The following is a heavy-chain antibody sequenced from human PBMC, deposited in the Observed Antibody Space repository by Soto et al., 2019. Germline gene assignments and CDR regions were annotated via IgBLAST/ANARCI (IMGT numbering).Heavy chain of an antibody. CDR2: INHSGST. D-gene: IGHD5-18*01. J-gene: IGHJ4*02. V-gene: IGHV4-34*01. CDR1: GGSFSGYY. Sequence: SETLSLTCAVYGGSFSGYYWSWIRQPPGKGLEWIGEINHSGSTNYNPSLKSRVTISVDTSKNQFSLKLSSVTAADTAVYYCARVSRYSYGYDYFDYWGQGTLVTVSS. CDR3: ARVSRYSYGYDYFDY.